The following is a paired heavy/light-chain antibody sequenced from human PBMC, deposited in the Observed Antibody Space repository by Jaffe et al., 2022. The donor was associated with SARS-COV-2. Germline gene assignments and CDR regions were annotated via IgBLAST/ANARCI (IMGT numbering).Light chain of an antibody. J-gene: IGLJ3*02. Sequence: YVLTQPPSVSVAPGRTARITCGGDNVGSKNVHWYQQKPGQAPVVVISSDSDRPSGIPERFSGSNFGNTATLTISGVEAGDEADYFCQVWDVGPDEAVFGAGTKLTVL. CDR2: SDS. V-gene: IGLV3-21*04. CDR3: QVWDVGPDEAV. CDR1: NVGSKN.
Heavy chain of an antibody. J-gene: IGHJ4*02. V-gene: IGHV3-20*04. Sequence: EVQLVESGGSVVRPGGSLKLSCVASGFSLDDYGMNWVRQAPGKGLEWVSGINWNGVNRGYRDSVKGRFTISRDNDENSLFLEMNSLRAEDTALYYCARGPVAAYVGVFDSWGQGTLVTVSS. D-gene: IGHD6-19*01. CDR2: INWNGVNR. CDR3: ARGPVAAYVGVFDS. CDR1: GFSLDDYG.